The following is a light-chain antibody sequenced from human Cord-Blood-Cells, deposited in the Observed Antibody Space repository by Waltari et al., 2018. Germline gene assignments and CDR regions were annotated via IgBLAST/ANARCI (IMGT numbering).Light chain of an antibody. CDR1: QSVSSN. J-gene: IGKJ2*01. V-gene: IGKV3-15*01. Sequence: EIVMTQSPATLSVSLGERATLSCRASQSVSSNLAWYQQKPGQAPRLLIYGASTRATGIPARFSGSGSGTEFTLTISSLHAEDFAVYYCQQYNNWPRTFGQGTKLEIK. CDR3: QQYNNWPRT. CDR2: GAS.